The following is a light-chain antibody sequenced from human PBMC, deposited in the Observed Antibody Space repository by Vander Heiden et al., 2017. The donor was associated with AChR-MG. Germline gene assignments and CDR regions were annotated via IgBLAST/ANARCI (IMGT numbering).Light chain of an antibody. Sequence: DIQMTQSPSSLSASVAHRVTLTCRASHSISSYLNWYQQKPGKAPKLLIYAAASLQSRVPSRFSGSGSWTDFTLTISSLQPEDFATYYCQQRYSTPPITFGQGTRLEIK. CDR2: AAA. J-gene: IGKJ5*01. CDR3: QQRYSTPPIT. V-gene: IGKV1-39*01. CDR1: HSISSY.